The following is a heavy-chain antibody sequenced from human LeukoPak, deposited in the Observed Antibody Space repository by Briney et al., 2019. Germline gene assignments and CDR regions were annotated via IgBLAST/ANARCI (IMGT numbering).Heavy chain of an antibody. CDR1: GYTFTSYA. CDR2: INTNTGNP. Sequence: VASVKVSCKASGYTFTSYAMNWVRQAPGQGLGWMGWINTNTGNPTYAQGFTGRFVFSLDTSVSTAYLQISSLKAEDTAVYYCARDRRFGYYGSGSYSVPNVDYSGQGTLVTVSS. V-gene: IGHV7-4-1*02. D-gene: IGHD3-10*01. J-gene: IGHJ4*02. CDR3: ARDRRFGYYGSGSYSVPNVDY.